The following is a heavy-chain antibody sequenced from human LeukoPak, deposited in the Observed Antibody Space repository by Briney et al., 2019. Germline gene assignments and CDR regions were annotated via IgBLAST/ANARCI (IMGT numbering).Heavy chain of an antibody. CDR3: AREYYYGSGTAFDI. V-gene: IGHV1-2*02. J-gene: IGHJ3*02. Sequence: GASVKVSCKASGGTFSSYAISWVRQAPGQGLEWMGWINPNSGGTNYAQKFQGRVTMTRDTSISTAYMELSRPRSDDTAVYYCAREYYYGSGTAFDIWGQGTMVTVSS. CDR1: GGTFSSYA. CDR2: INPNSGGT. D-gene: IGHD3-10*01.